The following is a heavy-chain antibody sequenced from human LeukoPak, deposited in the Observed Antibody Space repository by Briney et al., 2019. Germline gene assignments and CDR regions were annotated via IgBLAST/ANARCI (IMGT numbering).Heavy chain of an antibody. J-gene: IGHJ4*02. CDR3: ASLDY. V-gene: IGHV3-74*01. Sequence: GGSLRLSCAASGFTFSIYWVHWVRQAPGKGLVWVSSINSDGSSTSYADSVKGRFTISRDNAKNTLYLQMNTLGAEDTAVYYCASLDYWGQGTPVTVSS. CDR1: GFTFSIYW. CDR2: INSDGSST.